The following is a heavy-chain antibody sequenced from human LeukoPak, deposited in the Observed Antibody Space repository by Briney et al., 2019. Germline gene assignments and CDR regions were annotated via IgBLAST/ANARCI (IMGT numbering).Heavy chain of an antibody. V-gene: IGHV3-15*01. J-gene: IGHJ4*02. CDR3: TTDAAVLWFGELHFDY. D-gene: IGHD3-10*01. Sequence: GGSLRLSCAASGFTFSQAWMSWIRTAPGKWPDWADRISIKTDGGTPDYAAPVKGRFTISRDDSKNTLYLQMNSLKTEDTAVYYCTTDAAVLWFGELHFDYWRQGTLVTVSS. CDR1: GFTFSQAW. CDR2: ISIKTDGGTP.